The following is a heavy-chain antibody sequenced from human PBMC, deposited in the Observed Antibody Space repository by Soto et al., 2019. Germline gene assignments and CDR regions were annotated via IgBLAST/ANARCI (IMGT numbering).Heavy chain of an antibody. CDR3: VRTAGSNTFYFNY. J-gene: IGHJ4*02. Sequence: PGESLKISCKASGYTFTYNWIGWVRQMPGKGLEWMGIVSPGDSDTRYSPSFQGQVTISADESISTAYRQWSSLKASDSAMYYCVRTAGSNTFYFNYWGQGTLFTVSS. CDR2: VSPGDSDT. CDR1: GYTFTYNW. V-gene: IGHV5-51*01.